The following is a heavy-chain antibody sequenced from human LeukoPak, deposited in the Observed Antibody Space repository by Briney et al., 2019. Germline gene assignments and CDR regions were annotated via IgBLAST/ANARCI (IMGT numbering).Heavy chain of an antibody. CDR1: GDSISSSSYY. J-gene: IGHJ4*02. CDR3: ASGTSSVSKFYFDY. V-gene: IGHV4-61*02. CDR2: IYTSGST. Sequence: SETLSLTCTVSGDSISSSSYYWGWIRQPPGKGLEWIGRIYTSGSTNYNPSLKSRVTISVDTSKNQFSLKLSSVTAADTAVYYCASGTSSVSKFYFDYWGQGTPVTVSS.